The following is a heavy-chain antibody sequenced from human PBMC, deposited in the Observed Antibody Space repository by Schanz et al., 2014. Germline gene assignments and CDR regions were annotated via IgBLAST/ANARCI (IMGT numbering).Heavy chain of an antibody. CDR2: ISRDGTTS. D-gene: IGHD1-1*01. J-gene: IGHJ3*01. CDR1: GFIFNDYY. Sequence: QVQLVESGGGLVKPGGSLRLSCAASGFIFNDYYMNWIRQAPGKGLEWLSYISRDGTTSYYADSVKGRFTISRDNAKNSLYLHMRSLRVDDTAVYYCARDADYNPTSDFWYDAYDFWGQGTVVTVSS. CDR3: ARDADYNPTSDFWYDAYDF. V-gene: IGHV3-11*04.